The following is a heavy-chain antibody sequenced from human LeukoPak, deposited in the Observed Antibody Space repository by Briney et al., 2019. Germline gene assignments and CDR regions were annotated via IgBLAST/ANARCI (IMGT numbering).Heavy chain of an antibody. CDR3: ARMGNPSTVTADY. CDR1: GYSISSGYY. J-gene: IGHJ4*02. V-gene: IGHV4-38-2*02. CDR2: IYHSGST. D-gene: IGHD4-17*01. Sequence: SETLSLTCTVSGYSISSGYYWGWIRQPPGKGLEWIGSIYHSGSTYYNPSLKSRVTISVDTSKNQFSLKLSSVTAADTAVYYCARMGNPSTVTADYWGQGTLVTVSS.